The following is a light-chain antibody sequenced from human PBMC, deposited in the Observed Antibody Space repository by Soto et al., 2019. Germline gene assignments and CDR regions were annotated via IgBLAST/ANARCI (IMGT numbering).Light chain of an antibody. J-gene: IGLJ1*01. V-gene: IGLV2-14*01. CDR2: DVS. CDR1: SSDVGGYNY. CDR3: SSYTSSPSYV. Sequence: QSVLTQPASVSGSPGRSITISCTGTSSDVGGYNYVSWYQQHPGKAPKLMIYDVSNRPSGVSNRFSGSKSGNTASLTISGLQAEDEADYYCSSYTSSPSYVFGSGTKVTVL.